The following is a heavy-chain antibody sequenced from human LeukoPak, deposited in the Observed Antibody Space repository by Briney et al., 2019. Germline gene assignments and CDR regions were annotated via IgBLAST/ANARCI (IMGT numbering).Heavy chain of an antibody. CDR2: IYYSGST. V-gene: IGHV4-59*01. CDR3: ARSTTGVDYYYYYGMDV. D-gene: IGHD4-11*01. Sequence: PSETLSLTCTVSGGSISSYYWSWIRQPPGKGLEWIGYIYYSGSTNYNPSLKSRVTISVDTSKNQFSLKLSFVTAADTAVYYCARSTTGVDYYYYYGMDVWGQGTTVTASS. CDR1: GGSISSYY. J-gene: IGHJ6*02.